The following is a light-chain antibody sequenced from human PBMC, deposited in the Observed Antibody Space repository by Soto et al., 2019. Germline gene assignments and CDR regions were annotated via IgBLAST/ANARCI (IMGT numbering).Light chain of an antibody. Sequence: DIQMTQSPSSLSASVGDRVTITCRASQNINNYLNWYQQKPGKAPNLLIYSTSNLQSGVPSRFSGSGSGTDFTLTISSLQPEDFASYYCQQSYSTPLTFGG. CDR1: QNINNY. V-gene: IGKV1-39*01. CDR3: QQSYSTPLT. CDR2: STS. J-gene: IGKJ4*01.